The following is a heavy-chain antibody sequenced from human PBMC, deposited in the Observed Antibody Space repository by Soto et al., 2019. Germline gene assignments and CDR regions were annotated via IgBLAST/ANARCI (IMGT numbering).Heavy chain of an antibody. CDR2: IIPLIGTA. CDR3: AGVVMTTGPASFYYGLDV. D-gene: IGHD4-4*01. Sequence: QVQLVQSGAEVRKPGSSVTVSCKASGGTFSTYGITWVRQAPGQGLEWMGNIIPLIGTANYAQRFRGRVTIPADESTTTAYMELTSLRSEDTAVYYCAGVVMTTGPASFYYGLDVWGQGTTVTVSS. J-gene: IGHJ6*02. CDR1: GGTFSTYG. V-gene: IGHV1-69*18.